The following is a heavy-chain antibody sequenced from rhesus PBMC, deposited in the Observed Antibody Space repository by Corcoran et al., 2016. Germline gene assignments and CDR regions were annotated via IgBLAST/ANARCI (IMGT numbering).Heavy chain of an antibody. CDR1: GGSISSNY. CDR2: ISGSGGST. V-gene: IGHV4-173*01. D-gene: IGHD6-25*01. J-gene: IGHJ4*01. CDR3: ARDRSYSGGSWTY. Sequence: QLQLQESGPGLVKPSETLSLTCAVSGGSISSNYWSWIRQPPGKGLEWIGRISGSGGSTDYNPSLKSRVTSSTDTSKNQFSRKLSSVTAADTAVYYCARDRSYSGGSWTYWGQGVLVTVSS.